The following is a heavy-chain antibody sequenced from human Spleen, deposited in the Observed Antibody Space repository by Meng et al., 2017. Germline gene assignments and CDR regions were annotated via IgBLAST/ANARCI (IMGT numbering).Heavy chain of an antibody. CDR3: AREGYDILTGYGLLDY. Sequence: GESLKISCAASEFTFSSYAMTWVRQAPGKGLEWVSSISGSGGSTYYADSVKGRFTISRDNAKNSLSLQMNSLRAEDTAVYYCAREGYDILTGYGLLDYWGQGTLVTVSS. J-gene: IGHJ4*02. V-gene: IGHV3-23*01. CDR1: EFTFSSYA. CDR2: ISGSGGST. D-gene: IGHD3-9*01.